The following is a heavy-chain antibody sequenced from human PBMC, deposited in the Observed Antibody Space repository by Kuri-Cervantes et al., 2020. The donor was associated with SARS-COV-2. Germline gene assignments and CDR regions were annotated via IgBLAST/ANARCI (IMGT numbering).Heavy chain of an antibody. D-gene: IGHD2-2*01. V-gene: IGHV1-18*01. Sequence: ASVKVSCKASGYTFTSYGISWVRQAPGQGLEWMGWISAYNGNTNYAQKLQGRVTMTTDTSTSTAYMELRSLRSDDTAVYYCARDGDCSSTSCRRFFKVYYYYYGMDVWGQGTTVTVSS. CDR3: ARDGDCSSTSCRRFFKVYYYYYGMDV. CDR2: ISAYNGNT. CDR1: GYTFTSYG. J-gene: IGHJ6*02.